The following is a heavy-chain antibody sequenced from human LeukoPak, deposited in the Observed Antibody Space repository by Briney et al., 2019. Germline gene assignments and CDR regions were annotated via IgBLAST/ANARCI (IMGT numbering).Heavy chain of an antibody. CDR1: GFTFSNYW. V-gene: IGHV3-7*05. Sequence: PGGSLRLSCAASGFTFSNYWMSWVRQAPGKGLEWVASINQHGTDKYYVDSVRGRFTISRDNAKNSLYLQMNSLRAEDTAVYYCAANGGPFDFWGQGTLVTVSS. J-gene: IGHJ4*02. CDR3: AANGGPFDF. D-gene: IGHD4-23*01. CDR2: INQHGTDK.